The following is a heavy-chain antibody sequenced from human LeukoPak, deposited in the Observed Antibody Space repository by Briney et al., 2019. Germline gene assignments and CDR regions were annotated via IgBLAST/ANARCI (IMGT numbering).Heavy chain of an antibody. CDR1: GFTFSSYA. J-gene: IGHJ6*03. Sequence: PGGSLRLSCAASGFTFSSYAMHWVRQAPGKGLEWVAVVSYDGRNKYYTDSVKGRFPISRDNSKNTLYLQMNSLRAEDTAVYYCSRQPLEGYYYHYMDFWGKGTTVTISS. CDR3: SRQPLEGYYYHYMDF. V-gene: IGHV3-30*04. CDR2: VSYDGRNK.